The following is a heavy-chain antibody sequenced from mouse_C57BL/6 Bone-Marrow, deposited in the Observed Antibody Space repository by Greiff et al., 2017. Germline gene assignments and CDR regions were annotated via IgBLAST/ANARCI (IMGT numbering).Heavy chain of an antibody. V-gene: IGHV2-9-1*01. Sequence: QVHVMQSGPGLVAPSQSLSITCTVSGFSLTSYAISWVRQPPGKGLEWLGVIWTGGGTNYNSALKSRLSISKDNSKSQVFLKMNSLQTDDTARYYGATGNWDFFAYWGQGTLVTVSA. CDR3: ATGNWDFFAY. D-gene: IGHD4-1*01. J-gene: IGHJ3*01. CDR2: IWTGGGT. CDR1: GFSLTSYA.